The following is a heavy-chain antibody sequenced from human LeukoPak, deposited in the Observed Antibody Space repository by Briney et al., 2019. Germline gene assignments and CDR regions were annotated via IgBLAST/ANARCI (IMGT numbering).Heavy chain of an antibody. CDR1: GFTFSSYG. CDR2: IRYDGSNK. CDR3: AKEGEHDYYYYMDV. J-gene: IGHJ6*03. V-gene: IGHV3-30*02. D-gene: IGHD1/OR15-1a*01. Sequence: GGSLRLSCAASGFTFSSYGMHWVRQAPGKGLEWVAFIRYDGSNKYYADSVKGRFTISRDNSKNTLYLQMNSLRAEDTAVYYCAKEGEHDYYYYMDVWGKGTTVTVSS.